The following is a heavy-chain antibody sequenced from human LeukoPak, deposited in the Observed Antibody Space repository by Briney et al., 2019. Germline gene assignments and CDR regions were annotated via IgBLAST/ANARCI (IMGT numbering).Heavy chain of an antibody. CDR3: ASSGWYQRGQNWFDP. V-gene: IGHV4-39*01. CDR1: GGSISSSSYY. D-gene: IGHD6-19*01. Sequence: SETLSLTCTVSGGSISSSSYYWGWIRKPPGKGLEWIGSVYYSGSTYYNPSLKSRVTISVDTSKNQFSLKLSSVTAADTAVYYCASSGWYQRGQNWFDPWGQGTLVTVSS. J-gene: IGHJ5*02. CDR2: VYYSGST.